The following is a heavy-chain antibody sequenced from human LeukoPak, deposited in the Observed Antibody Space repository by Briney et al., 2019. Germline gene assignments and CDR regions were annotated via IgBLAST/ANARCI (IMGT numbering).Heavy chain of an antibody. CDR1: GFTFSSYG. J-gene: IGHJ4*02. CDR3: AKVRFLEWLPNYFDY. Sequence: GGSLRLSCAASGFTFSSYGMHWVRQAPGKGLEWVAFIRYDGSNKYYADSVKGRFTISRANSKNTLYLQMNSLRAEDTAVYYCAKVRFLEWLPNYFDYWGQGTLVTVSS. D-gene: IGHD3-3*01. V-gene: IGHV3-30*02. CDR2: IRYDGSNK.